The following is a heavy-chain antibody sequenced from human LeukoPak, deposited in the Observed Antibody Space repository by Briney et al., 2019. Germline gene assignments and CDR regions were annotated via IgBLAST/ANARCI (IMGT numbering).Heavy chain of an antibody. D-gene: IGHD3-10*01. Sequence: ASVKVSCKASGYTFTSYDINWVRQATGQGLEWMGWMNPNSGNTGYAQKFQGRVTITRNTSINTAYMELSSLRSEDTAVYYCARATLQGVIINYYMDVWGKGTTVTVSS. V-gene: IGHV1-8*03. CDR1: GYTFTSYD. J-gene: IGHJ6*03. CDR2: MNPNSGNT. CDR3: ARATLQGVIINYYMDV.